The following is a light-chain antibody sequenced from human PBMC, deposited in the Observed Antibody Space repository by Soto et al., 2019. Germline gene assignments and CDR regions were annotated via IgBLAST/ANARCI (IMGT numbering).Light chain of an antibody. Sequence: EIVLTRSPGTLSLSPAERPTLSCRARQSVSSSYLPWNQQKPGQAPRLLIYGASSRATGIPERSRGSGPGTDFTLPITSLEPEDLAVYSCNQYGSSQRPFGHGTRWIS. CDR2: GAS. CDR3: NQYGSSQRP. V-gene: IGKV3-20*01. J-gene: IGKJ1*01. CDR1: QSVSSSY.